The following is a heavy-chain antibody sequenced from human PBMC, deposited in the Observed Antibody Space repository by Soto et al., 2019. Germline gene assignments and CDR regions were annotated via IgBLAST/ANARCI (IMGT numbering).Heavy chain of an antibody. CDR1: GGSISDTGYY. CDR3: GGFSVWSIDY. J-gene: IGHJ4*02. D-gene: IGHD3-3*01. V-gene: IGHV4-39*01. CDR2: FYYSGTT. Sequence: QLQLQESGPGLVKPSETLSLTCSVSGGSISDTGYYWGWIRQPPGKGLEWIGSFYYSGTTYYNPALKSRVTIAVHTSKDQVSLKLTSRTAADTAVYYCGGFSVWSIDYWGQGTLVTVSS.